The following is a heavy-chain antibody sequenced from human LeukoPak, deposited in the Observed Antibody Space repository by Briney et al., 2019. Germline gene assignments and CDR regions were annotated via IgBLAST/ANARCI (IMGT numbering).Heavy chain of an antibody. CDR2: ISSSSSTI. Sequence: GGSLRLSCAASGFTFSSYSMNWVRQAPGKGLEWVSYISSSSSTIYYADSVKGRFTISRDNAKNSLYLQMNSLRVEDTAIYYCARAGGTSWADYWGQGTLVTVSS. CDR1: GFTFSSYS. J-gene: IGHJ4*02. CDR3: ARAGGTSWADY. V-gene: IGHV3-48*04. D-gene: IGHD6-13*01.